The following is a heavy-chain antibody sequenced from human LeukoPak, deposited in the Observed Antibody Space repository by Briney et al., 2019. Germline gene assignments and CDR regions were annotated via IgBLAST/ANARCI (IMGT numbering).Heavy chain of an antibody. D-gene: IGHD2-2*01. CDR1: GYSFTTYW. V-gene: IGHV5-51*01. J-gene: IGHJ4*02. CDR2: IYPGDSDT. Sequence: HGESLKISCRGSGYSFTTYWIGWVRQMPGKGLEWMGIIYPGDSDTRYSPSFQGQVTMSADKSINTAYLQWSSLKASDTAMYYCARRQGCSSTSCPPDYWGQGTLVTVSS. CDR3: ARRQGCSSTSCPPDY.